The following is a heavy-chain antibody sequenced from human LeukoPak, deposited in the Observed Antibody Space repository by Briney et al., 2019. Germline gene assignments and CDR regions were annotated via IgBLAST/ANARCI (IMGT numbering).Heavy chain of an antibody. V-gene: IGHV4-4*07. CDR3: ARVNPTLRFLEWLPPRGRSDAAFDI. D-gene: IGHD3-3*01. Sequence: SETLSLTCTVSGGSISSYYWSWIRQPAGKGLEWIGRIYTSGSTNYNPSLKSRVTMSVDTSKNQSSLKLSSVTAADTAVYYCARVNPTLRFLEWLPPRGRSDAAFDIWGQGTMVTVSS. CDR2: IYTSGST. J-gene: IGHJ3*02. CDR1: GGSISSYY.